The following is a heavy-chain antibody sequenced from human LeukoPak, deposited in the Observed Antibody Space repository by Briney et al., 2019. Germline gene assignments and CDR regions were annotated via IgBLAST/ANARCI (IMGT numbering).Heavy chain of an antibody. D-gene: IGHD6-19*01. V-gene: IGHV4-34*01. Sequence: PSETLSLTCAVYGGSFSGYYWSWIRQPPGKGLEWIGEINHSGSTNYNPSLKSRVTISVDTSENQFSLKLSSVTAADTAVYYCASVGLATANFGYWGQGSLVTVSS. CDR2: INHSGST. CDR3: ASVGLATANFGY. CDR1: GGSFSGYY. J-gene: IGHJ4*02.